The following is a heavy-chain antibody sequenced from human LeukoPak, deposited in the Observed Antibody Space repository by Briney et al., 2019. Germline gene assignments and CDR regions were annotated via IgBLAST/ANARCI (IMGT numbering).Heavy chain of an antibody. D-gene: IGHD6-6*01. V-gene: IGHV4-59*11. CDR2: IYYSGST. CDR3: AYSSSSHYYYMDV. J-gene: IGHJ6*03. Sequence: SETLSLTCTVSGGSISSHYWSWIRQPPGKGLEWIGYIYYSGSTNYNPSFKSRVTISVDTSKNQFSLKLSSVTAADTAVYYCAYSSSSHYYYMDVWGKGTTVTVSS. CDR1: GGSISSHY.